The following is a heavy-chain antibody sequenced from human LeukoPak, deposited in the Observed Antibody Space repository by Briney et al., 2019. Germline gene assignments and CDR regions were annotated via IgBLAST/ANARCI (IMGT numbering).Heavy chain of an antibody. V-gene: IGHV3-23*01. D-gene: IGHD2-2*01. CDR1: GFTFDDYA. CDR2: ISAGGGSA. CDR3: AKGPAADYFYYYMDV. J-gene: IGHJ6*03. Sequence: PGGSLRLSCAASGFTFDDYAMYWVRQAPGKGLEWVSAISAGGGSAYYADSVKGRFTISRDNSKNTLYVQMHSLRAEDTAVYYCAKGPAADYFYYYMDVWGKGTTVTVSS.